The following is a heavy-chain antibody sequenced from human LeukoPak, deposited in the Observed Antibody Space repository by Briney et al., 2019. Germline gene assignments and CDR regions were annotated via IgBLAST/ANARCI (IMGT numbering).Heavy chain of an antibody. CDR1: GFTFSSYA. J-gene: IGHJ4*02. CDR3: ARDGAIYGSGSYSFYFDY. Sequence: GRSLRLSCAASGFTFSSYAMHWVRQAPGKGLEWVAVISYDGSNKYYADSVKGRFTISRDNSKSTLYLQMNSLRAEDTAVYYCARDGAIYGSGSYSFYFDYWGQGTLVTVSS. V-gene: IGHV3-30*04. CDR2: ISYDGSNK. D-gene: IGHD3-10*01.